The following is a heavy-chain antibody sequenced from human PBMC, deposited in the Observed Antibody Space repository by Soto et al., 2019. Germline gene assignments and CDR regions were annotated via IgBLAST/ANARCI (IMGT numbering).Heavy chain of an antibody. Sequence: EVQLVESGGDLVQPGGSLRLSCAASGFTFSNYWMSWVRQAPGKGLEWVANINQDGSEIYYVGSVKGRFTISRDNAKNSLFLQMNSLRAEDTVVYYCARGDEYGGDYWGQGTLATVSS. CDR2: INQDGSEI. CDR1: GFTFSNYW. J-gene: IGHJ4*02. V-gene: IGHV3-7*01. D-gene: IGHD1-26*01. CDR3: ARGDEYGGDY.